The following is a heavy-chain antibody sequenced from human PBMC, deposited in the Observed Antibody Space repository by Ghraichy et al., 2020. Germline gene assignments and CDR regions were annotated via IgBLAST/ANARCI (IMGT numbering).Heavy chain of an antibody. J-gene: IGHJ5*02. CDR2: IKQDGGAR. Sequence: GESLNISCTASGFSFSAFWMSWVRQAPGKGLEWVANIKQDGGARNYVDSVKGRFTISRDNAERSLYLQMSNLRVEDTAMYYCVPHGAVAWGQGTLVTVSS. V-gene: IGHV3-7*01. D-gene: IGHD3-10*01. CDR1: GFSFSAFW. CDR3: VPHGAVA.